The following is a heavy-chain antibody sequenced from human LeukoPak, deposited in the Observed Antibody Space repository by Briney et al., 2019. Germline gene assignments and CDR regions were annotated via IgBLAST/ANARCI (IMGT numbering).Heavy chain of an antibody. D-gene: IGHD3-10*01. J-gene: IGHJ4*02. CDR2: IYYSGST. Sequence: PSETLSLTCTVSGDSISTSNSYWGWIRQPPGKGLEWIGYIYYSGSTNYNPSLKSRVTISVDTSKNQFSLKLSSVTAADTAVYYCARGGEYFDYWGQGTLVTVSS. CDR1: GDSISTSNSY. CDR3: ARGGEYFDY. V-gene: IGHV4-61*05.